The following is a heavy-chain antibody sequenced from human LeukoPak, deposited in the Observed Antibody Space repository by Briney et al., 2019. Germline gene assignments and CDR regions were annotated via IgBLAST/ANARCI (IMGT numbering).Heavy chain of an antibody. CDR2: INHSGST. D-gene: IGHD6-6*01. J-gene: IGHJ4*02. CDR3: ARGSIEYSPFDY. Sequence: PSETLSLTCAVYGGSISGDYWSWIRQPPGKGLEWIGEINHSGSTNYNPSLKSRVTISVDTSKNQFSLKLSSVTAADTAVYYCARGSIEYSPFDYWGQGTLVTVSS. CDR1: GGSISGDY. V-gene: IGHV4-34*01.